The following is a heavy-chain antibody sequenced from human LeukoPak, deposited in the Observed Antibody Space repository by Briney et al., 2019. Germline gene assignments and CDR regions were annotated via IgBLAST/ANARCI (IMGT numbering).Heavy chain of an antibody. J-gene: IGHJ5*02. Sequence: ASVKVSCKASGYTFTGYYMHWVRQAPGQGLEWMGWINPNSGGTNYAQKFQGRVTMTRDTSISTAYMELSRLRSDDTAVYYCARGFHYYDSSRYYFAWGQGTLVTVSS. D-gene: IGHD3-22*01. CDR3: ARGFHYYDSSRYYFA. CDR1: GYTFTGYY. V-gene: IGHV1-2*02. CDR2: INPNSGGT.